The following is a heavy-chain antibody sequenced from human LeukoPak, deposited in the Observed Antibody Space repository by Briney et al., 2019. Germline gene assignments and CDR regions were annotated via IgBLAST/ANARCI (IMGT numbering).Heavy chain of an antibody. D-gene: IGHD3-10*01. CDR3: ARESQLWFGEIHEPYFDY. J-gene: IGHJ4*02. CDR2: ISYDGSNK. CDR1: GFTFSSYA. V-gene: IGHV3-30*04. Sequence: GGSLRLSCAASGFTFSSYAMHWVRQAPGKGLEWVAVISYDGSNKYYADSVKGRFTISRDNSKNTLYLQMNSLRAEDTAVYYCARESQLWFGEIHEPYFDYWGQGTLVTVSS.